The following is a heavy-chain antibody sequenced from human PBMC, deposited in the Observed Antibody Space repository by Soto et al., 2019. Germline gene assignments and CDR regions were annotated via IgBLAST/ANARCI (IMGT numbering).Heavy chain of an antibody. Sequence: EVQLLESGGGLVQPGGSLRLSCEASGFASNNYALTWVRQAPGKGLEWVSSISGSGATTYYADSVKGRFTLSRDNSKNTLYLQMNSLRAEDTAVYYCAKGVVRSVDYFDYWGQGTLVTVSS. J-gene: IGHJ4*02. V-gene: IGHV3-23*01. CDR3: AKGVVRSVDYFDY. CDR2: ISGSGATT. CDR1: GFASNNYA. D-gene: IGHD3-22*01.